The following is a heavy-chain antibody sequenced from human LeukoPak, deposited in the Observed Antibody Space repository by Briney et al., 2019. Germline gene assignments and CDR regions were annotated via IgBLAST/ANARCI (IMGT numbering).Heavy chain of an antibody. Sequence: PGGSLRLSCATSGFTFGDYHMDWGRQAPGKGLEWVGRVRNKARNYNTEYVAAVEGRFTISRAASKNSLYLQMDSLKIEDTGVYFCARDGQQGDQSAFDIWGQGTTVTVSS. CDR2: VRNKARNYNT. CDR3: ARDGQQGDQSAFDI. D-gene: IGHD2-21*01. CDR1: GFTFGDYH. V-gene: IGHV3-72*01. J-gene: IGHJ3*02.